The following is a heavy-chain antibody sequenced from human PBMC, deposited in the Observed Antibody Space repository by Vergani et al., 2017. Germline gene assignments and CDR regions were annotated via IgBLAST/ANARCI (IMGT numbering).Heavy chain of an antibody. Sequence: EVQLVESGGGLVQPGRSLRLSCAASGFTFDDYAMHWVRQAPGKGLEWVSGISWNSGSIGYADSVKGRFTISRDNAKNSLYLQMNSLRAEDTALYYCARGTTEVWFDPWGQGTLVTVSS. CDR1: GFTFDDYA. D-gene: IGHD1-1*01. V-gene: IGHV3-9*01. CDR2: ISWNSGSI. CDR3: ARGTTEVWFDP. J-gene: IGHJ5*02.